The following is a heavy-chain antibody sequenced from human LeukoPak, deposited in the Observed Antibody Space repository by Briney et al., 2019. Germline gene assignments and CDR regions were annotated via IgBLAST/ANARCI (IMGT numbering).Heavy chain of an antibody. CDR2: IHHSGST. V-gene: IGHV4-38-2*02. Sequence: PSETLSLTCTVSGYSISSGYFWGWIRQPPGKGLEWLGSIHHSGSTYYNPSLKSRVTISVDTSKNQFSLKLSSVTAADTAVYYCASEMDYYDSSGYDAFHIWGQGTMVTVSS. J-gene: IGHJ3*02. D-gene: IGHD3-22*01. CDR3: ASEMDYYDSSGYDAFHI. CDR1: GYSISSGYF.